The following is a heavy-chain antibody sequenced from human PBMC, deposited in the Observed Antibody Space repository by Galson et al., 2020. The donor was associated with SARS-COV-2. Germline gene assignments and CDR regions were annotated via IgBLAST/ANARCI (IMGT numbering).Heavy chain of an antibody. CDR2: LYYSGST. D-gene: IGHD3-3*01. J-gene: IGHJ5*02. CDR3: ARIISVGIFGVVNWFDP. Sequence: ETSATLSLTCTVSRGSISSGGYYWSWIRPHPGKGLEWIGYLYYSGSTYYNPSLKSRVTISVDTSKNQFSLKLSSVTAADTAVYYCARIISVGIFGVVNWFDPWGQGTLVTVSS. V-gene: IGHV4-31*03. CDR1: RGSISSGGYY.